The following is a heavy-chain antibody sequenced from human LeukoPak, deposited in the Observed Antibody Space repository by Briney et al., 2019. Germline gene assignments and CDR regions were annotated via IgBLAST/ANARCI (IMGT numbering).Heavy chain of an antibody. CDR3: ARGKGPDP. Sequence: RGSLRLSCAASGFTFNTYWMSWVRQAPGKGLEWVAKIKQDGSEKYYVDSVKGRFIISRDNAENSLYLQMNSLRAEDTAVYYCARGKGPDPWGQGTLVTVSS. J-gene: IGHJ5*02. CDR2: IKQDGSEK. V-gene: IGHV3-7*04. CDR1: GFTFNTYW.